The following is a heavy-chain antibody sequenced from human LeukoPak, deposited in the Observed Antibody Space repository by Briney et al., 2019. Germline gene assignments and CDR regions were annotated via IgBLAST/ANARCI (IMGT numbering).Heavy chain of an antibody. V-gene: IGHV3-NL1*01. CDR3: AELGITMIGGV. Sequence: GGSLRLSCAASGFTFSNYGMHWVRQAPGKGLEWVSIIYSAGSTYYADSVKGRFTISRDNSKNTLYLQMNSLRAEDTAVYYCAELGITMIGGVWGKGTTVTISS. J-gene: IGHJ6*04. CDR2: IYSAGST. D-gene: IGHD3-10*02. CDR1: GFTFSNYG.